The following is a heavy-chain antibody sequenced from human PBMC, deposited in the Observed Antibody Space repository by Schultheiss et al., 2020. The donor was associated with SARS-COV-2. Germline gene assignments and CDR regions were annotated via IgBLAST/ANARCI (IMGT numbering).Heavy chain of an antibody. CDR2: ITGNGGST. J-gene: IGHJ4*02. CDR3: ARVTASGYSSSWPDY. Sequence: GGSLRLSCTASGFTFSSYSMYWVRQAPGKGLEYVSAITGNGGSTYYANSVKGRFTISRDNSKNTLCLQMNSLRAEDTAVYYCARVTASGYSSSWPDYWGQGTLVTVSS. CDR1: GFTFSSYS. V-gene: IGHV3-64*01. D-gene: IGHD6-13*01.